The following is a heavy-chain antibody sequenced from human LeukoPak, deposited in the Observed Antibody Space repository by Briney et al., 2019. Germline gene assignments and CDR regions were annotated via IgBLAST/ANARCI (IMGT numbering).Heavy chain of an antibody. V-gene: IGHV4-31*03. CDR3: ARDRGKYSSSWYLLFDY. CDR1: GGSISSGGYY. Sequence: PSETLSLTCTVSGGSISSGGYYWSWIRQHPGKGLEWIGYIYYSGSTYYNPSLKSRVTISVDTSKNQFSLKLSSVTAADTAVYYCARDRGKYSSSWYLLFDYWGQGTLVTVSS. J-gene: IGHJ4*02. D-gene: IGHD6-13*01. CDR2: IYYSGST.